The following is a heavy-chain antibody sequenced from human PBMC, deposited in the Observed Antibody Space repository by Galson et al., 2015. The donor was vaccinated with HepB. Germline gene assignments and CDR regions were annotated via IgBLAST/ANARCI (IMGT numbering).Heavy chain of an antibody. Sequence: ETLSLTCTVSGGSISSSSYYWGWIRQPPGKGLEWIWSIYYSGSTYYNPSLKSQVTISVGTSKNLFSLKLGSVPAADTAVYYWARHALQSIFGVVNKYYFDYWGQGTLVTVSS. CDR3: ARHALQSIFGVVNKYYFDY. J-gene: IGHJ4*02. D-gene: IGHD3-3*01. CDR1: GGSISSSSYY. V-gene: IGHV4-39*01. CDR2: IYYSGST.